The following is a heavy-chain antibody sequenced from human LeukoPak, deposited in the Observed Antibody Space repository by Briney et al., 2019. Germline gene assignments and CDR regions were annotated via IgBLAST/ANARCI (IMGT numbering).Heavy chain of an antibody. CDR1: GGSISGYY. CDR2: IYYSGST. J-gene: IGHJ6*03. CDR3: ARGGSGYHSSLYYYYYYMDV. Sequence: SETLSLTCTVSGGSISGYYWSWIRQPPGKGLEWIGCIYYSGSTNYNPSLKSRVTISVDTSKNQFSLRLNSVTAADTAVYYCARGGSGYHSSLYYYYYYMDVWGKGTTVTVSS. V-gene: IGHV4-59*01. D-gene: IGHD3-3*01.